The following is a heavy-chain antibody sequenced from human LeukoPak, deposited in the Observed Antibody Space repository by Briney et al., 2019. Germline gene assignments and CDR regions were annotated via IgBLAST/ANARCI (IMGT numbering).Heavy chain of an antibody. CDR1: GYTFTGYY. Sequence: GASVKVSCKASGYTFTGYYMHWVRQAPGQGLEWMGWINPNSGGTNYAQKFQGRVTMTRDTSISTAYMELSSLRSEDTAVYYCAREVATIRGYYFDYWGQGTLVTVSS. D-gene: IGHD5-12*01. CDR2: INPNSGGT. J-gene: IGHJ4*02. V-gene: IGHV1-2*02. CDR3: AREVATIRGYYFDY.